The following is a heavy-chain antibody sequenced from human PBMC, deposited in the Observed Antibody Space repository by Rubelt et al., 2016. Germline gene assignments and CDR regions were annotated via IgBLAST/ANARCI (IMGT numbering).Heavy chain of an antibody. CDR1: GGSISSYY. Sequence: QVQLQESGPGLVKPSETLSLTCTVSGGSISSYYWSWIRQPAGKGLEWIGRIYTRGGTNYNPSPKSGVPMSVETSKDKVSLKRSSVTAADTAVDYCARRAHTTTGPIWGQGTLVTVSS. J-gene: IGHJ4*02. CDR3: ARRAHTTTGPI. D-gene: IGHD4-17*01. CDR2: IYTRGGT. V-gene: IGHV4-4*07.